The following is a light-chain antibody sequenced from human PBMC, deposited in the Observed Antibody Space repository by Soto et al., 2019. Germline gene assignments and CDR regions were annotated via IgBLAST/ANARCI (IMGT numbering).Light chain of an antibody. Sequence: QLVPTQSPSASASLGASVKLTCTLSSGHSSYAIAWHQQQPEKGPRYLMKLNSDGSHSKGDGIPDRFSGSSSGAERYLTISSLQSEDEADYYCQTWGTGIQDVVFGGGTKLTVL. V-gene: IGLV4-69*01. CDR3: QTWGTGIQDVV. J-gene: IGLJ2*01. CDR2: LNSDGSH. CDR1: SGHSSYA.